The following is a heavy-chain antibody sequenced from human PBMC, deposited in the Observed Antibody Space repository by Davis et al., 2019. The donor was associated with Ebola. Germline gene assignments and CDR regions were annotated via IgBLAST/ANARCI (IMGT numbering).Heavy chain of an antibody. J-gene: IGHJ4*02. CDR3: ARYVAGAGFIDN. CDR1: GFTFSSSG. D-gene: IGHD1-26*01. Sequence: PGGSLRLSCAASGFTFSSSGMHWVRKAPGKGLEWVEVMWSDGSNKQYPDSVKGRFTISSDNSKNTLYLEMNSLRTEDTDVYYCARYVAGAGFIDNRGQGTLVTVTS. CDR2: MWSDGSNK. V-gene: IGHV3-33*08.